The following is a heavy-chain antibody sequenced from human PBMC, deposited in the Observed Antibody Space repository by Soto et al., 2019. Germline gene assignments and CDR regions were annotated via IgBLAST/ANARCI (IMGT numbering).Heavy chain of an antibody. CDR2: TYYRSKWYR. Sequence: SHTLSLTCAISGDSVSSNSAAWSWIRQSPSRGLEWLGRTYYRSKWYRGYAVSVKSRITINPDTTKNQFSLQLNSVTPEDTAVYYCARGHGGYVDNWRQGTLVTVT. D-gene: IGHD2-15*01. V-gene: IGHV6-1*01. CDR1: GDSVSSNSAA. J-gene: IGHJ4*02. CDR3: ARGHGGYVDN.